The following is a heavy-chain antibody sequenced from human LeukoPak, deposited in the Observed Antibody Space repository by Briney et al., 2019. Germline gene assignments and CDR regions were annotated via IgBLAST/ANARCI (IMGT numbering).Heavy chain of an antibody. V-gene: IGHV1-46*01. J-gene: IGHJ6*02. CDR3: ARSAAGRDYYYSYGMDV. CDR2: INPSGGST. D-gene: IGHD6-13*01. Sequence: GASVKVSCKASGYTFTSYYMHWVRQAPGQGLEWMGIINPSGGSTSYAQKFQGRVNMTRDTSTSTVYMELSSLRSEDTAVYYCARSAAGRDYYYSYGMDVWGQGTTVTVSS. CDR1: GYTFTSYY.